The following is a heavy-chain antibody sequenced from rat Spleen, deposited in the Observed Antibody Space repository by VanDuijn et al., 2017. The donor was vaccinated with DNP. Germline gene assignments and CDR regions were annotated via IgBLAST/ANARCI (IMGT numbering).Heavy chain of an antibody. D-gene: IGHD1-11*01. CDR1: GFNFNDYW. J-gene: IGHJ2*01. CDR3: ARGPNYGGYADYFDY. Sequence: EVKLVESGGGLVQPGSSLKVSCAASGFNFNDYWMGWVRQAPGKGLEWIGQINKDSSTITYIPSLKDKFTISRDNDQNTLHLQMSNLGSEDTAFYYCARGPNYGGYADYFDYWGQGVMVTVSS. CDR2: INKDSSTI. V-gene: IGHV4-2*01.